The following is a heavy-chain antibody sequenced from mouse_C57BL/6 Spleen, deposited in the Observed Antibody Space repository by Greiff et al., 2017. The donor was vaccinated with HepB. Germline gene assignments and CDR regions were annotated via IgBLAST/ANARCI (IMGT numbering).Heavy chain of an antibody. V-gene: IGHV1-72*01. CDR3: ARWGYGAMDY. CDR2: IAPYSGGT. D-gene: IGHD3-1*01. Sequence: QVQLQQPGAELVKPGASVKLSCKASGYTFTSYWMHWVKQRPGRGLEWIGRIAPYSGGTKYNEKFKSKTTLTVDKPSSTAYMQLSSLTSEDAADYDCARWGYGAMDYWGQGTTVTVSS. CDR1: GYTFTSYW. J-gene: IGHJ4*01.